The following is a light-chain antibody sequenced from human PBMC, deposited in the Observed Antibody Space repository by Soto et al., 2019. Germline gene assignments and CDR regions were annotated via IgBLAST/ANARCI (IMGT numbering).Light chain of an antibody. CDR1: QSISVH. Sequence: DIQMTQSPSSLSASVGDTVTIPCRASQSISVHLNWYQQNPGKVPKLLIYAAPNLQSGVPSRFSGSGSETDFALTISSLQPEDFATYYCQQSYITPYTFGQGTKLEIK. CDR3: QQSYITPYT. CDR2: AAP. V-gene: IGKV1-39*01. J-gene: IGKJ2*01.